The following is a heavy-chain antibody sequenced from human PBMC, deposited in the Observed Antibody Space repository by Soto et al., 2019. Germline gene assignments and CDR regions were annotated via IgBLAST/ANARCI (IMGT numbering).Heavy chain of an antibody. D-gene: IGHD2-15*01. V-gene: IGHV3-64D*08. CDR3: VKDDLYCSGGSCLGAFDI. CDR1: GFTFSSYA. CDR2: ISSNGGST. J-gene: IGHJ3*02. Sequence: GGSLIVSCSASGFTFSSYAMHWVSQAPGKGLEYVSAISSNGGSTYYADSVKGRFTISRDNSKNTLYLQMSSLRAKDTAVYYCVKDDLYCSGGSCLGAFDIWGQGTMVTVS.